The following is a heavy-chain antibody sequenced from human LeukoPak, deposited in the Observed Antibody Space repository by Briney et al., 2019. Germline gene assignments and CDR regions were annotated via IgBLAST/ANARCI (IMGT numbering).Heavy chain of an antibody. J-gene: IGHJ4*02. V-gene: IGHV4-34*01. CDR3: ARGNAEWSQYYYDSSGSQNYFDY. Sequence: SETLSLTCAVYGGSFSGYYWSWIRQPPGKGLEWIGEINNSGSTNYNPSLKSRVTISVDTSKNQFSLKLSSVTAADTAVYYCARGNAEWSQYYYDSSGSQNYFDYWGQGTLVTVSS. D-gene: IGHD3-22*01. CDR1: GGSFSGYY. CDR2: INNSGST.